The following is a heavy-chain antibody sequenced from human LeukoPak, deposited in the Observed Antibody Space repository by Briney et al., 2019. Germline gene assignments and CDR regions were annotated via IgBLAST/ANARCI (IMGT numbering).Heavy chain of an antibody. Sequence: GGSLRLSCTASGFTFGDYGMSWFRQAPGKGLEWVSAISGGGDNTYYADSVKGRFTISRDNSKSTLYLQMNSLRVEDTAVYYCAKRIVGATTISWGQGTLVTVSS. J-gene: IGHJ4*02. V-gene: IGHV3-23*01. CDR2: ISGGGDNT. CDR1: GFTFGDYG. D-gene: IGHD1-26*01. CDR3: AKRIVGATTIS.